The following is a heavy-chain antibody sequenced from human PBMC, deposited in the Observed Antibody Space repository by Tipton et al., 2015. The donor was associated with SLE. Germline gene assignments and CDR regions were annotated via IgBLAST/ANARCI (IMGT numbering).Heavy chain of an antibody. CDR3: ARARSFPSFFDY. D-gene: IGHD3-10*01. CDR1: GYSFASYW. J-gene: IGHJ4*02. Sequence: QLVQSGGEVKKSGESLKISCKGSGYSFASYWIVWVRQMPGEGLEWMGIIYPGHSAARYSPSFQGQVTISSDKSITTAYLQWSSLKAADTAMYDCARARSFPSFFDYWGQGTLVTVSS. V-gene: IGHV5-51*03. CDR2: IYPGHSAA.